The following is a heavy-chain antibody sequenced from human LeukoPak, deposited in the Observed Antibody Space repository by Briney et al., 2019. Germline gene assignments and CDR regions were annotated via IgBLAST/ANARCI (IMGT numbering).Heavy chain of an antibody. Sequence: PSETLSLACTVSRGSISGSIRSYYWRWLRQPPGKGLEWIGYISSSGSVNDNPSLRSRVTISVDTSKNQFFLNLSSVSAADTAVYYCARIPLAYSGAYYFDYWGQGTLVTVSP. CDR3: ARIPLAYSGAYYFDY. D-gene: IGHD1-26*01. J-gene: IGHJ4*02. V-gene: IGHV4-4*09. CDR1: RGSISGSIRSYY. CDR2: ISSSGSV.